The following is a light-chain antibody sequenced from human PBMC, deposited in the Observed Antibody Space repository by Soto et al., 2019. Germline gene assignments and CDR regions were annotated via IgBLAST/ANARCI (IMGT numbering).Light chain of an antibody. CDR2: GAS. CDR1: QSISSN. CDR3: QQYNTWRT. J-gene: IGKJ1*01. V-gene: IGKV3-15*01. Sequence: EILMTQSPATLSVSPGERATLSCRASQSISSNLAWFQQKPGQAPRLHIYGASTRAAGIPARFSGSGSGTEFTLTISSLQSEDFAVYYCQQYNTWRTFGQGTKVEIK.